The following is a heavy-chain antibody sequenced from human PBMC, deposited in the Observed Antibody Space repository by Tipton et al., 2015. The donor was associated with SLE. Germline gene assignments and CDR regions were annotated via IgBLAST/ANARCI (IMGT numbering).Heavy chain of an antibody. CDR3: ATNGHGETYEFFTEYLRH. D-gene: IGHD5-12*01. V-gene: IGHV4-61*02. J-gene: IGHJ1*01. CDR2: IYTSGST. Sequence: TLSLTCTVSGGSISSGSYYWSWIRQPAGKGLEWIGRIYTSGSTNYHPSLKSRVTISVDTSKNQFSLKLSSVTAADTAVYYCATNGHGETYEFFTEYLRHWGQGTLVTASS. CDR1: GGSISSGSYY.